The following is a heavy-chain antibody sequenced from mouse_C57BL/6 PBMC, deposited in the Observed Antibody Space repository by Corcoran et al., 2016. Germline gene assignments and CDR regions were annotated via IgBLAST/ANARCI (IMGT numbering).Heavy chain of an antibody. Sequence: QVTLKESGPGILRSSQTLSLTCSFSGFSLSTSGMGVSWIRQPSGKGLEWLAHIYWDDDKRYNPSLKSRLTISKDTSRNQVFLKITSVDTADTATYYCARGAQAHFDYWGQGTTLTVSS. CDR3: ARGAQAHFDY. V-gene: IGHV8-12*01. CDR2: IYWDDDK. D-gene: IGHD3-2*02. CDR1: GFSLSTSGMG. J-gene: IGHJ2*01.